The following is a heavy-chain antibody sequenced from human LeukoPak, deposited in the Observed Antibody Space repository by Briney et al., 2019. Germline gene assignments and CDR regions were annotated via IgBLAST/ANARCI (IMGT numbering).Heavy chain of an antibody. D-gene: IGHD6-13*01. J-gene: IGHJ4*02. CDR1: GYTFTSYG. CDR2: ISAYNGNT. CDR3: AREEYSSSWFRRDY. V-gene: IGHV1-18*01. Sequence: GASVKVSCKASGYTFTSYGISWVRQAPGHGLEWMGWISAYNGNTNYAQKLQGRVTMTTDTSTSTAYMELRSLRSDDTAVYYCAREEYSSSWFRRDYWGQGTLVTVSS.